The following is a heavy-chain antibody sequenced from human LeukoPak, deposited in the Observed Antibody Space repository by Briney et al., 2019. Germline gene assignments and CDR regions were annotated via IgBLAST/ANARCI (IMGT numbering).Heavy chain of an antibody. Sequence: GGSLRLSCAASGFTFSSYSMNWVRQAPGKGLEWLSYIGSGSTTIYYADSVKGRFTISRDNARNSLYLHMNSLRDEDTAVYYCARKNDYDSSGYHNWFDPWGQGTLVTVSS. CDR3: ARKNDYDSSGYHNWFDP. V-gene: IGHV3-48*02. J-gene: IGHJ5*02. CDR1: GFTFSSYS. CDR2: IGSGSTTI. D-gene: IGHD3-22*01.